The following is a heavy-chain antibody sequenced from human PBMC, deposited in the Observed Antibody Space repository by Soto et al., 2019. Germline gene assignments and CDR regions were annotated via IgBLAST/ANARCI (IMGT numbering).Heavy chain of an antibody. V-gene: IGHV4-59*01. Sequence: PSETLSLTCTVSGGSISSYYWSWIRQPPGKGLEWIGYIYYSGSTNYNPSLKSRVTISVDTSKNQFSLKLSSVTAADTAVYYCARAGYSYGTPYGMDVWGQGTTVTVSS. CDR3: ARAGYSYGTPYGMDV. J-gene: IGHJ6*02. CDR1: GGSISSYY. CDR2: IYYSGST. D-gene: IGHD5-18*01.